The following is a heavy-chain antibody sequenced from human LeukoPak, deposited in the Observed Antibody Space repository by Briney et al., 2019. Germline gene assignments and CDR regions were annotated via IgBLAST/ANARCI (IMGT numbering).Heavy chain of an antibody. V-gene: IGHV4-38-2*02. Sequence: SETLSLTCTVSGYSISSGYYWGWIRQPPGKGLEWIGSIYHSGSTNYNPSLKSRVTISVDKSKNQFSLKLSSVTAADTAVYYCARGAQTSYYESSGLFDPWGQGTLVTVSS. CDR1: GYSISSGYY. D-gene: IGHD3-22*01. CDR3: ARGAQTSYYESSGLFDP. CDR2: IYHSGST. J-gene: IGHJ5*02.